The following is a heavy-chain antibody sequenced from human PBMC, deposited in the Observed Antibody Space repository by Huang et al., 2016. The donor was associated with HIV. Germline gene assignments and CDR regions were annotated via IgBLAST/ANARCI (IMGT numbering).Heavy chain of an antibody. V-gene: IGHV3-74*01. J-gene: IGHJ4*02. CDR1: GFTFSSSW. Sequence: EVQLVESGGGLVQPGGSLRLSCAASGFTFSSSWMHWVRQAPGKGRVWGARISRDGNSAGYADSVKGRFTISRDNAKNTLYLQMNSLRAEDTAVYYCVRDPRIQSWLNYFDYWGQGTLVSVSS. CDR3: VRDPRIQSWLNYFDY. CDR2: ISRDGNSA. D-gene: IGHD3-22*01.